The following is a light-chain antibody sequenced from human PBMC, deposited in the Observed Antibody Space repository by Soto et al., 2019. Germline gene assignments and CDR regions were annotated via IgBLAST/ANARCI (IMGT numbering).Light chain of an antibody. Sequence: DIRMTQSPSSLSASVGDRVTITCRASQSISSYLHWYQQKPGKAPKLLIYAASSLQSGVPSRFSGSGSGTDFTLTISSLQPEDFATYYCQQSYNTPWTFGQGTKADIK. CDR3: QQSYNTPWT. J-gene: IGKJ1*01. CDR2: AAS. CDR1: QSISSY. V-gene: IGKV1-39*01.